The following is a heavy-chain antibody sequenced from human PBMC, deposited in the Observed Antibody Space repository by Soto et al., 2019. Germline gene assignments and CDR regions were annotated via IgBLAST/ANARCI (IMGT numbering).Heavy chain of an antibody. Sequence: PGESLKISCNVSGYSFTSYWIGWLPEMPGKGLEWMGIIYPGDSDTRYSPSFQGQVTISADKSISTAYLQWSSLKASDTAMYYCARRVEMATMYFDYWGQGTLVTVSS. J-gene: IGHJ4*02. CDR3: ARRVEMATMYFDY. CDR2: IYPGDSDT. D-gene: IGHD5-12*01. CDR1: GYSFTSYW. V-gene: IGHV5-51*01.